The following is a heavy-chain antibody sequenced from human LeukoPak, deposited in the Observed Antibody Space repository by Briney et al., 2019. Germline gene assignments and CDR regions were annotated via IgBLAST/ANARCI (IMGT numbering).Heavy chain of an antibody. CDR3: ARVIGAAPGKGYYDY. J-gene: IGHJ4*02. V-gene: IGHV3-23*01. CDR2: ISGSGGST. CDR1: GFIFSTDA. D-gene: IGHD6-13*01. Sequence: GGSLRLSCATSGFIFSTDALSWVRQAPGKGLEWASSISGSGGSTYHADSVKGRFTISRDSSKNTLYLQMNSLRAEDTAIYYCARVIGAAPGKGYYDYWGQGTLVTVSS.